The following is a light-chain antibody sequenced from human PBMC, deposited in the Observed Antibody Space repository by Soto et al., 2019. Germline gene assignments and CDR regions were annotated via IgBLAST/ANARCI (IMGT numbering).Light chain of an antibody. V-gene: IGKV3-20*01. Sequence: EIVLTQSPGTLSLSPGERATLSCSASQSVSSRSLAWYQQKPGQAPRLLISDASNRAADIPARFSGSGSGTDFTLTINRLEPEDFAVDYCQQYAGSPRTFGQGTNVDIK. CDR1: QSVSSRS. CDR3: QQYAGSPRT. CDR2: DAS. J-gene: IGKJ1*01.